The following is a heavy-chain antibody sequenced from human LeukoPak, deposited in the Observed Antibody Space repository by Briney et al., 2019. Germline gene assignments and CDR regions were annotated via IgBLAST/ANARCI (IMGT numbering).Heavy chain of an antibody. Sequence: ASVKVSCKAPGYTFTSYFMHWVRQAPGQGLEWMGIINPRGGSTSYAQKFQGRVTMTRDTSTSTVYMELSSLRSEDTAVYYCARTAGRTFDYWGQGTLVTVSS. V-gene: IGHV1-46*01. CDR3: ARTAGRTFDY. D-gene: IGHD6-6*01. CDR2: INPRGGST. CDR1: GYTFTSYF. J-gene: IGHJ4*02.